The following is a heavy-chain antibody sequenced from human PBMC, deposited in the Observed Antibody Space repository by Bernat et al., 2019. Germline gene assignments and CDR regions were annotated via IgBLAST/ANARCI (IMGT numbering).Heavy chain of an antibody. J-gene: IGHJ4*02. CDR2: ISYDGSNK. V-gene: IGHV3-30*18. D-gene: IGHD2/OR15-2a*01. CDR3: AKGGEYFDY. Sequence: QVQLVESGGGVVQPGRSLRLSCAASGFTFSSYGMHWVRRAPGKGLEWVEVISYDGSNKYYEDSVKGRFTISRDNTKNTLYLQMNSLGAEDTAVYYCAKGGEYFDYWGQGTLVTVSS. CDR1: GFTFSSYG.